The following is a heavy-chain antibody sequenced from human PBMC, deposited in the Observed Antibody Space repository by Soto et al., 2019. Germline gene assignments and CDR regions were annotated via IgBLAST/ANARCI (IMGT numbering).Heavy chain of an antibody. V-gene: IGHV4-39*01. D-gene: IGHD3-16*01. CDR2: IYYSGST. CDR1: GGSISSGSYY. CDR3: ARLEPGVMDQFDY. Sequence: SETLSLTCTVSGGSISSGSYYWGWIRQPPGKGLEWIGSIYYSGSTYYNPSLKSRVTISVDTSMNQFSLKLSSVTAADTAVYYCARLEPGVMDQFDYWGQGTPVTVSS. J-gene: IGHJ4*02.